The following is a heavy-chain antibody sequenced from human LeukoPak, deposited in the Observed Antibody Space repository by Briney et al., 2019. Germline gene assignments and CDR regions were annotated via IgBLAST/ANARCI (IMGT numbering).Heavy chain of an antibody. CDR1: GGSISSGGYY. CDR2: IYYSGST. Sequence: SETLSLTCTVSGGSISSGGYYWSWIRQHPGRGLEWVGYIYYSGSTYYNPSLMSRVTISVDTSKNQFSLKLSSVTAADTAVYYCAREGGGSDYWGQGTLVTVSS. D-gene: IGHD3-16*01. V-gene: IGHV4-31*02. CDR3: AREGGGSDY. J-gene: IGHJ4*02.